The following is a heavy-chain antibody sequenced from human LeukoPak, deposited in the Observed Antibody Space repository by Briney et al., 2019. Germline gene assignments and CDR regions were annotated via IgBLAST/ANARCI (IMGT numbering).Heavy chain of an antibody. J-gene: IGHJ4*02. D-gene: IGHD3-16*02. Sequence: PGGSLRLSCAASGFTFSSHDMSWVRQAPGKGLVWVSRINSDGSSTSYADSVKGRFTISRDNAKNTLYLQMNSLRAEDTAVYYCARNMITFGGVIAPWGYWGQGTLVTVSS. CDR3: ARNMITFGGVIAPWGY. CDR1: GFTFSSHD. V-gene: IGHV3-74*01. CDR2: INSDGSST.